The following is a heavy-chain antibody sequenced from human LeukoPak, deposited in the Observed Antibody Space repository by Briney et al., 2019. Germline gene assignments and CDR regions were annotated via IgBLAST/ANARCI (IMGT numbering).Heavy chain of an antibody. CDR3: AELGITMIGGV. D-gene: IGHD3-10*02. Sequence: GGSLRLSCAASGFTFSNYAMNWVRQAPGKGLEWVSYISSSGSTIYYADSVKGRFTISRDNAKNSLYLQMNSLRAEDTAVYYCAELGITMIGGVWGKGTTVTISS. CDR2: ISSSGSTI. CDR1: GFTFSNYA. V-gene: IGHV3-48*03. J-gene: IGHJ6*04.